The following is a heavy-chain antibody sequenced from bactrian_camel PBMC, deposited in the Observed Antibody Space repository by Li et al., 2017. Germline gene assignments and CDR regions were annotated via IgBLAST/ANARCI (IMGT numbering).Heavy chain of an antibody. J-gene: IGHJ4*01. Sequence: QVQLVESGGGSVQAGGSLTLSCAVAGYSYNTDCMGWYRQAPGSECEVLSAINDGTTSYADSVKGRFTISQDNAKNTVYLQMNSLELEDTTVCYCAADQDPFGTVVHVGCPPYRYRGQGTQVTVS. CDR1: GYSYNTDC. V-gene: IGHV3S53*01. CDR3: AADQDPFGTVVHVGCPPYRY. D-gene: IGHD6*01. CDR2: INDGTT.